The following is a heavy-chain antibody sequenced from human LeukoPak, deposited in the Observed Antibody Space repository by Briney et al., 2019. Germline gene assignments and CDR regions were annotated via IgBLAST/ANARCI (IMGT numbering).Heavy chain of an antibody. Sequence: GGSLRLSCAASGFTFSNAWMSWVRQAPGKGLEWVSYISSTGGTIYYADSMKGRFTIPRDNAKNSLYLQMNSLRAEDTAVYYCAGGTVTYWGQGTLVTVSS. CDR3: AGGTVTY. CDR1: GFTFSNAW. V-gene: IGHV3-11*04. D-gene: IGHD4-17*01. J-gene: IGHJ4*02. CDR2: ISSTGGTI.